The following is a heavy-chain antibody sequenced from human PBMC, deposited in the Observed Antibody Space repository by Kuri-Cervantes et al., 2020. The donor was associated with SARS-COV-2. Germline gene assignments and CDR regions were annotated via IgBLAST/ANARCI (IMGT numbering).Heavy chain of an antibody. D-gene: IGHD2-2*01. CDR1: GGSISSGDYY. CDR3: AKGWGGYCSSTSCYYYYYGMDV. CDR2: IYYSGST. Sequence: SETLSLTCTVSGGSISSGDYYWSWIRQPPGKGLEWIGYIYYSGSTYYNPSLKSRVTISVGTSKNQFSLKLSSVTATDTAVYYCAKGWGGYCSSTSCYYYYYGMDVWGQGTTVTVSS. V-gene: IGHV4-30-4*01. J-gene: IGHJ6*02.